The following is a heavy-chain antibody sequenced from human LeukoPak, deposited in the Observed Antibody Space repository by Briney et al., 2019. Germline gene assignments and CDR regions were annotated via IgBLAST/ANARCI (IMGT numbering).Heavy chain of an antibody. D-gene: IGHD2-21*02. Sequence: GGSLRLSCTASGFTFDDYAMHWVRQAPGKGLEWVSGISWNSGSIGYADSVKGRFTISRDNSKNTLYLQMNSLRAEDTAVYYCAKDAGDLGYWGQGTLVTVSS. J-gene: IGHJ4*02. V-gene: IGHV3-9*01. CDR3: AKDAGDLGY. CDR1: GFTFDDYA. CDR2: ISWNSGSI.